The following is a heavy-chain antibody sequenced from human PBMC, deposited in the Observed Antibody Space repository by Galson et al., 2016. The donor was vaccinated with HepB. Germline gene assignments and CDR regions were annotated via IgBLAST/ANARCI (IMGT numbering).Heavy chain of an antibody. Sequence: VDSVKGRFTISRDNAKNSLYLQMNSLRVEDTGLYYCAREVSQPGFDSWGQGTLVTVSS. V-gene: IGHV3-7*01. D-gene: IGHD4-11*01. CDR3: AREVSQPGFDS. J-gene: IGHJ5*01.